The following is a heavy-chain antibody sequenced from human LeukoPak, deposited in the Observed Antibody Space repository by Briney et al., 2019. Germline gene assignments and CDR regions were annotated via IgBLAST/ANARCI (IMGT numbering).Heavy chain of an antibody. Sequence: GGSLRLSCAASGFTFSDYYMSWIRQAPGKGLEWLSYINIGGTNTHYADSVKGRFTISRDNAKKSLYLEMTNLRAEDTAVYYCATDGAGFDTWGQGVLVTVSS. J-gene: IGHJ5*02. CDR3: ATDGAGFDT. CDR1: GFTFSDYY. V-gene: IGHV3-11*01. CDR2: INIGGTNT.